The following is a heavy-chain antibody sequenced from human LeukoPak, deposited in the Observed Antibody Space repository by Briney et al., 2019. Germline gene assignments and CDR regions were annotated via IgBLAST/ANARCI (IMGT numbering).Heavy chain of an antibody. V-gene: IGHV4-61*01. CDR2: IYYSGST. D-gene: IGHD6-19*01. CDR3: ARGIAVGFDY. CDR1: GGSVSSGSYY. Sequence: SDTLSPTCTVSGGSVSSGSYYWSWIRQPPGKGLEWIGYIYYSGSTNYNPSLKSRVTISVDTSKNQFSLKLSSVTAADTAVYYCARGIAVGFDYWGQGTLVTVSS. J-gene: IGHJ4*02.